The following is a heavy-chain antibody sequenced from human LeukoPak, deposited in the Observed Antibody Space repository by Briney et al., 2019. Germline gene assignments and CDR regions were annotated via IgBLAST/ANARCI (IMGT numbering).Heavy chain of an antibody. CDR1: GFTFRIYS. V-gene: IGHV3-21*01. J-gene: IGHJ5*02. Sequence: NPGGSLRLSCAASGFTFRIYSMNWVRQAPGTGLEWVSSIGPSSGDIYYADSVKGRFTISRDNDKNSLCLQMNSLRAEDTAVYYCARDRGARGRGLAWGQGTQVTVSS. D-gene: IGHD3-10*01. CDR2: IGPSSGDI. CDR3: ARDRGARGRGLA.